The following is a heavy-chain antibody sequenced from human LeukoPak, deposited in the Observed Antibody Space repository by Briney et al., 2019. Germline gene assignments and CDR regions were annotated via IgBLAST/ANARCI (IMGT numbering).Heavy chain of an antibody. CDR2: IIPILGIA. Sequence: SVKVSCKASGGTFSSYAISWVRQAPGQGLEWMGRIIPILGIANYAQKFQGRVTITADKSTSTAYMELSSLRSEDTAVYYCATRRYYDSSGYRYYYYGMDVWGQGTTVTVSS. D-gene: IGHD3-22*01. CDR1: GGTFSSYA. CDR3: ATRRYYDSSGYRYYYYGMDV. J-gene: IGHJ6*02. V-gene: IGHV1-69*04.